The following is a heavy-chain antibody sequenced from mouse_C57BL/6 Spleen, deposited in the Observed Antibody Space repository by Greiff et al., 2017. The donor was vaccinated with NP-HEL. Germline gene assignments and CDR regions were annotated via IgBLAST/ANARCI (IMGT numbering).Heavy chain of an antibody. V-gene: IGHV1-82*01. D-gene: IGHD3-3*01. CDR1: GYAFSSSW. Sequence: VQLQQSGPELVKPGASVKISCKASGYAFSSSWMNWVKQRPGKGLEWIGRIYPGDGDTNYNGKFKGKATLTADKSSSTAYMQLSSLTSEDSAVYFCARGTWGYFDVWGTGTTVTVSS. CDR2: IYPGDGDT. CDR3: ARGTWGYFDV. J-gene: IGHJ1*03.